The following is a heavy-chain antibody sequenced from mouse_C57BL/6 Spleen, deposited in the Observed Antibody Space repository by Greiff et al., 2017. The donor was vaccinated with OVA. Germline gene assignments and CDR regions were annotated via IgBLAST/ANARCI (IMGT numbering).Heavy chain of an antibody. Sequence: EVMLVESGGGLVKPGGSLKLSCAASGFTFSDYGMHWVRQAPEKGLEWVAYISSGSSTIYYADTVKGRFTISRDNAKNTLFLQMTSLRSEDTAMYYCAELTGTLAYWGQGTLVTVSA. CDR1: GFTFSDYG. V-gene: IGHV5-17*01. CDR3: AELTGTLAY. D-gene: IGHD4-1*01. CDR2: ISSGSSTI. J-gene: IGHJ3*01.